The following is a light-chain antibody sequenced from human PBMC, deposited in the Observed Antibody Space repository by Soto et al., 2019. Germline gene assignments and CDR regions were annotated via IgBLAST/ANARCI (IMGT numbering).Light chain of an antibody. V-gene: IGKV3-20*01. J-gene: IGKJ4*01. CDR1: QSVSRDY. Sequence: EIVLAQSPGTLSLSPGQRATLSCRASQSVSRDYVAWYQHKPGQAPRLLIYAASSRPSGIPDRFGGSGSGTDFTLTISRLEPEDFALYYCQQYGSSPLTFGGGKRVEFK. CDR2: AAS. CDR3: QQYGSSPLT.